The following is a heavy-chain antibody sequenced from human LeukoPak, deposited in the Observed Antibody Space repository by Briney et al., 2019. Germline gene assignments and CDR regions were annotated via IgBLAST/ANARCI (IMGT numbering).Heavy chain of an antibody. J-gene: IGHJ4*02. V-gene: IGHV3-7*01. CDR2: IKQDGSEK. CDR1: GFTFSSYW. Sequence: GSLRLSCAASGFTFSSYWMSWVRQAPGKGLEWVANIKQDGSEKYYVDSVKGRFTISRDNAKNSLYLQMNSLRAEDTAVYYCARGPDNWNYVPLFDYWGQGTLVTVSS. CDR3: ARGPDNWNYVPLFDY. D-gene: IGHD1-7*01.